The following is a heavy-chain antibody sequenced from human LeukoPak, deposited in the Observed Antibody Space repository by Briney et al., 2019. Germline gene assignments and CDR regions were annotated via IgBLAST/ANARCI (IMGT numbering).Heavy chain of an antibody. CDR3: AKPMREHNYGDYLI. Sequence: RGSLRLSCAASGFTFSSYAMSWVRQAPGKGREWVPAITGSGGSTFYADSVNGRFTITRDNSKNTLFLQMASVRADETAVYYCAKPMREHNYGDYLIWGQGTLVTVSS. J-gene: IGHJ4*02. CDR1: GFTFSSYA. CDR2: ITGSGGST. D-gene: IGHD4-17*01. V-gene: IGHV3-23*01.